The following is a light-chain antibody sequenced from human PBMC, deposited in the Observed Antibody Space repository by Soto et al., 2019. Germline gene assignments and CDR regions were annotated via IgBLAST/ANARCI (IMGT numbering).Light chain of an antibody. V-gene: IGKV1-9*01. CDR1: QGISSS. CDR2: ASS. Sequence: IQLTPSPSFLSASLGDRVTITCRASQGISSSLAWYQQKPGEAPRLLIYASSTLQSGAPSRFSGSGYGTEFTLTISCLQSEDVATYYCQRYYSFPPTFGQGTRLEIK. CDR3: QRYYSFPPT. J-gene: IGKJ5*01.